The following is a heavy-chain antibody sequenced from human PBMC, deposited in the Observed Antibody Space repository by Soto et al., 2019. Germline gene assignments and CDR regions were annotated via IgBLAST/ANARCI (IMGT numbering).Heavy chain of an antibody. CDR1: GYTFTSYG. CDR3: ARDHFIYYDSSGYYSIEDAFDI. CDR2: ISAYNGNT. J-gene: IGHJ3*02. V-gene: IGHV1-18*01. D-gene: IGHD3-22*01. Sequence: ASVKVSCKXSGYTFTSYGISWVRQAPGRGLEWMGWISAYNGNTDYAQKPQGRVTMTTDTSTSTAYMELRSLRSDDTAVYYCARDHFIYYDSSGYYSIEDAFDIWGQGTMVTVSS.